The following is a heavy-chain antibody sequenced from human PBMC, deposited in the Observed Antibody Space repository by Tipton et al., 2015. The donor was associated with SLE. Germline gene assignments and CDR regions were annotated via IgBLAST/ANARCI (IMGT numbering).Heavy chain of an antibody. CDR3: ARDLATYYYGMDV. V-gene: IGHV4-59*11. CDR2: IYNSAST. Sequence: GLVKPSGTLSLTCTASGGSISSHSWSWIRQPPGKGLEWIGYIYNSASTYYHPSLKSRVSISVDTSKKQFSLKLSSVTAADTAVYYCARDLATYYYGMDVWGQGTTVTVSS. J-gene: IGHJ6*02. CDR1: GGSISSHS. D-gene: IGHD1-1*01.